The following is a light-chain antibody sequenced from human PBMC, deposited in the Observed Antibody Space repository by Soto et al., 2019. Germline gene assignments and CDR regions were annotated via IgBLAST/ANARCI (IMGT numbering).Light chain of an antibody. J-gene: IGKJ2*01. CDR2: GAS. CDR1: QSVTNNY. CDR3: QQYGVSPLMYT. Sequence: EIVLVQSPGTLSLSPGERATLSCRASQSVTNNYLAWYQQKPGQAPRLIIYGASSRATGVPDRFSGSGSGTDFTLTITRLEPEDFAVYYCQQYGVSPLMYTFGQGTKVGVK. V-gene: IGKV3-20*01.